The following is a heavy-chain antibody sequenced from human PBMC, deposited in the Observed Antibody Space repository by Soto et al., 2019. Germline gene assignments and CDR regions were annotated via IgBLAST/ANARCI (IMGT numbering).Heavy chain of an antibody. Sequence: QVQLVQSGAEVKKPGASVKVSCKASGYTFTSYDINWVRQATGQGLEWMGWMNPNSGNTGYAQKFQGRVTMTRNTSISTAYMELRSMRSEDTAVYYCTRINCGSGSTLSEAWGQGTLVTVSS. V-gene: IGHV1-8*01. CDR1: GYTFTSYD. CDR2: MNPNSGNT. CDR3: TRINCGSGSTLSEA. D-gene: IGHD3-10*01. J-gene: IGHJ5*02.